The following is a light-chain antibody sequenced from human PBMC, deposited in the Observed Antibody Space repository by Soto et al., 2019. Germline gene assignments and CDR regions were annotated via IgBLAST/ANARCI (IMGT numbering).Light chain of an antibody. CDR2: AAS. CDR1: QGIDTY. Sequence: DIQLTQSPSFLSVSVGEIVTITCRASQGIDTYLAWYQQKPGKAPKLLIYAASILQSGVPSRFSGSGSGTEFTLTISSLQPEDFATYYCQQLNSYPFIFGQGTRLEIK. V-gene: IGKV1-9*01. CDR3: QQLNSYPFI. J-gene: IGKJ5*01.